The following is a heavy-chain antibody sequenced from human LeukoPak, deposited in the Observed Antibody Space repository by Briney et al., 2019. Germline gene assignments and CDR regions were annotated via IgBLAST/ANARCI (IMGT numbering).Heavy chain of an antibody. V-gene: IGHV1-46*01. CDR3: ARASTYYYGSGSYYPRY. D-gene: IGHD3-10*01. CDR2: IYPGGGST. J-gene: IGHJ4*02. Sequence: ASVKVSCKASGYTFTSYYIHWVRQAPGQGLEWMGIIYPGGGSTSYAQKFQGRVTMTRDMSTSTVYMELSSLRSEDTAVYYCARASTYYYGSGSYYPRYWGQGTLVTVSS. CDR1: GYTFTSYY.